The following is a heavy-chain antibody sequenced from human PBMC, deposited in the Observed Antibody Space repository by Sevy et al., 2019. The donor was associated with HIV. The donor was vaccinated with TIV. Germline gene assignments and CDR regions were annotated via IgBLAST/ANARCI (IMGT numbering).Heavy chain of an antibody. V-gene: IGHV3-33*01. D-gene: IGHD3-3*01. Sequence: GGSLTLSCAATGFTFSNYAMHWVRHAPGKGMEWVAIIWSDGAYQYHGDSVKGRFTISRDNSKNTLYLQMNSLRAEDTAVYYCARGAITIFGVVDLGYYGMDVWGQGTTVTVSS. J-gene: IGHJ6*02. CDR3: ARGAITIFGVVDLGYYGMDV. CDR2: IWSDGAYQ. CDR1: GFTFSNYA.